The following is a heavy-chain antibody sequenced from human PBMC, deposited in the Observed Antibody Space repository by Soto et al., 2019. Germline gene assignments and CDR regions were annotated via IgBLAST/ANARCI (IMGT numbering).Heavy chain of an antibody. D-gene: IGHD5-18*01. V-gene: IGHV1-69*01. CDR2: IIPIFGTA. J-gene: IGHJ4*02. CDR3: ARGPQARTQLWLHSYFDY. Sequence: QVQLVQSGAEVKKPGSSVKVSCKASGGTFSSYAISWVRQAPGQGLEWMGGIIPIFGTANYAQKFQGRVTITADESTSTAYMELSSLRSEDTAVYYCARGPQARTQLWLHSYFDYWGQGTLVTVSS. CDR1: GGTFSSYA.